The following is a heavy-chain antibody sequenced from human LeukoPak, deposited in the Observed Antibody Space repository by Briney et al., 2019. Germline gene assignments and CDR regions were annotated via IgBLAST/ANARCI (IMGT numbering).Heavy chain of an antibody. CDR2: ISSSGSTI. CDR1: GFTFSSYW. CDR3: ARGGWFGELLPERFDY. Sequence: GGSLRLSCAASGFTFSSYWMSWVRQAPGKGLEWVSYISSSGSTIYYADSVKGRFTISRDNAKNSLYLQMNSLRAEDTAVYYCARGGWFGELLPERFDYWGQGTLVTVSS. J-gene: IGHJ4*02. V-gene: IGHV3-48*04. D-gene: IGHD3-10*01.